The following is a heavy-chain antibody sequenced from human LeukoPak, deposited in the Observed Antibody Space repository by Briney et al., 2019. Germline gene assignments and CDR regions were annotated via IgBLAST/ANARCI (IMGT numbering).Heavy chain of an antibody. D-gene: IGHD3-22*01. CDR3: AKDFGGVVVIQEYYFDY. V-gene: IGHV3-30*02. CDR1: GFTFSRYG. J-gene: IGHJ4*02. Sequence: GGSLRLSCAASGFTFSRYGMHWVRQAPGKGLEWVAFIRYDGSNKYYADSVKGRFTISRDNSKNTLYLQMNSLRAEDTAVYYCAKDFGGVVVIQEYYFDYWGQGTLVTVSS. CDR2: IRYDGSNK.